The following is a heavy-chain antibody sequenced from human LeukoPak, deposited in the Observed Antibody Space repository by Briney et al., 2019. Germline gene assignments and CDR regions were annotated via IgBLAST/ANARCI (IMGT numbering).Heavy chain of an antibody. CDR2: IKEDGSEK. D-gene: IGHD1-26*01. Sequence: GGSLRLSCAGSGFSFSSYWVSWVRQAPGKGLEWVANIKEDGSEKNYVDSVKGRFTISRDNAKNSVYLQLNSLRAADTAVYYCARDKIVGASRFDYWGQGTLVTVSS. CDR1: GFSFSSYW. V-gene: IGHV3-7*01. J-gene: IGHJ4*02. CDR3: ARDKIVGASRFDY.